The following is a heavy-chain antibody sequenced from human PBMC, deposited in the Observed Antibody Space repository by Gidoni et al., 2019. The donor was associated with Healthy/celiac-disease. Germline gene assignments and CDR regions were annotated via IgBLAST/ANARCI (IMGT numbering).Heavy chain of an antibody. Sequence: QVQLQESGQGLVKPSQTMYRTFTVSGGSIRSGGYYWSWIRQHPGKGLEWFGYIYYSGSTYYTPSLKSRVTISVATSKNQFSLKLSSVTAADTAVYYCARGVGAAAGFRYWGQGTLVTVSS. D-gene: IGHD6-13*01. CDR1: GGSIRSGGYY. CDR3: ARGVGAAAGFRY. J-gene: IGHJ4*02. CDR2: IYYSGST. V-gene: IGHV4-31*03.